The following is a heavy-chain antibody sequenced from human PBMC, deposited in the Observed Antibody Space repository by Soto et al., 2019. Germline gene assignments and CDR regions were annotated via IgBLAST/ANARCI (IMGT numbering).Heavy chain of an antibody. J-gene: IGHJ4*02. Sequence: SLRLSCATSGFTFGNYWMAWVRQAPGKELEWVANMNQDGSQKYYVDSVKGRFTLSRDNAGKSLYLQMNSLRAEDTAVYYCATYCSGSSCYTFDYWGQGTLVTVSS. CDR2: MNQDGSQK. V-gene: IGHV3-7*03. CDR1: GFTFGNYW. CDR3: ATYCSGSSCYTFDY. D-gene: IGHD2-2*01.